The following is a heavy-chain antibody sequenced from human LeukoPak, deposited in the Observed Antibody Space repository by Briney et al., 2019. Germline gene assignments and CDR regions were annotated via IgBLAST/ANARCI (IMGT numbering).Heavy chain of an antibody. CDR1: GFTFSSYA. V-gene: IGHV3-9*01. J-gene: IGHJ6*02. D-gene: IGHD7-27*01. CDR2: ISWNSGSI. CDR3: AKESGDYYYYGMDV. Sequence: GGSLRLSCAASGFTFSSYAMSWVRQAPRKGLEWVSGISWNSGSIGYADSVKGRFTISRDNAKNSLYLQMNSLRAEDTALYYCAKESGDYYYYGMDVWGQGTTVTVSS.